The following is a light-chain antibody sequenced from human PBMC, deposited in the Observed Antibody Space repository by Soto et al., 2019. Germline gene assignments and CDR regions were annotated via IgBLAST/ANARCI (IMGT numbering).Light chain of an antibody. Sequence: EIVMTQSPDSLAVSLGERATINCKSSQSLLYSSNNKNYLTWYQQKPGQPPKPLIYWASTRESGVPDRFSGSGSGTDFTLTISSLQAEDVAVYYCQQYYSSPVTIGGGTKVEIK. J-gene: IGKJ4*01. V-gene: IGKV4-1*01. CDR1: QSLLYSSNNKNY. CDR3: QQYYSSPVT. CDR2: WAS.